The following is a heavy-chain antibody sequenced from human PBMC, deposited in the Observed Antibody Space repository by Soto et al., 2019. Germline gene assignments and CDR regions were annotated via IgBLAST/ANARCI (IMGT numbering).Heavy chain of an antibody. CDR1: GFTFSSLG. J-gene: IGHJ5*02. CDR3: AKTAGYDYVWGSSGLDP. V-gene: IGHV3-30*18. D-gene: IGHD3-16*01. Sequence: GGSLRPSLARSGFTFSSLGMHWVRQAPGKGLEWVAVISYDGSDKYYGDSVKGRFTISRDDSKNTLYLQMNSLRVEDTAIYYCAKTAGYDYVWGSSGLDP. CDR2: ISYDGSDK.